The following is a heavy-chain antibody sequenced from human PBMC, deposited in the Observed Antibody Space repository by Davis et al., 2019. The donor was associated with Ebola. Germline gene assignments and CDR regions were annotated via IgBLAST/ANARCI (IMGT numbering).Heavy chain of an antibody. CDR1: GFTFRSYG. D-gene: IGHD6-6*01. V-gene: IGHV3-30*03. CDR2: ISYDGSNK. J-gene: IGHJ6*02. CDR3: ARGRYSTSSGVYYYAMDV. Sequence: GESLKISCAASGFTFRSYGIHWVRQAPGKGLEWVAVISYDGSNKYYADSVKGRFTISRDNSKNTLYLQMNSLRAEDTAVYYCARGRYSTSSGVYYYAMDVWGQGTTVTVSS.